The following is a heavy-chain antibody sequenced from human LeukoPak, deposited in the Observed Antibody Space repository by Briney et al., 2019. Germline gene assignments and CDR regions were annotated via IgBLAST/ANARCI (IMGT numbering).Heavy chain of an antibody. CDR3: ARSSCSGDCYLCFDY. J-gene: IGHJ4*02. CDR2: IKDDASEE. D-gene: IGHD2-21*02. CDR1: GFTFSHYY. Sequence: GGSLRLSCAASGFTFSHYYMSWVRQAPGKGLEWVANIKDDASEEYYVDSVKGRFTISRDNADNSLYLQMSSLRAEDTALYYCARSSCSGDCYLCFDYWGQGTLVTVSS. V-gene: IGHV3-7*01.